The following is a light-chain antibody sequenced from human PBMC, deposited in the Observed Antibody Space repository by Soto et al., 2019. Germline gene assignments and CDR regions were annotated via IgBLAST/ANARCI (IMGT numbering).Light chain of an antibody. V-gene: IGLV2-14*01. J-gene: IGLJ1*01. CDR2: EVS. Sequence: QSVLTQPASVSGSPGQSITIACTGTSSDVGGYNYVSWYQQHPGKAPKLMIYEVSNRPSGVSNRFSGSKSGNTASLTISGLQAEDEADYYCCSYAGSYTAYYVFGTRTKVTVL. CDR1: SSDVGGYNY. CDR3: CSYAGSYTAYYV.